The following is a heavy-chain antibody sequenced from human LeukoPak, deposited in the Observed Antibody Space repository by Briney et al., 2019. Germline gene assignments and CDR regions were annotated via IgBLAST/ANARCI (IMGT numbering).Heavy chain of an antibody. V-gene: IGHV1-8*02. CDR3: ARGVPKTYYDFWSGYTSDYYYCGMDV. J-gene: IGHJ6*02. Sequence: ASVKVSCKASGYTFTSYGINWVRQATGQGLEWMGWMNPNSGNTGYAQKFQGRVTMTRNTSISRAYMELSSLRSEDTAVYYCARGVPKTYYDFWSGYTSDYYYCGMDVWGQGATVTVSS. CDR1: GYTFTSYG. D-gene: IGHD3-3*01. CDR2: MNPNSGNT.